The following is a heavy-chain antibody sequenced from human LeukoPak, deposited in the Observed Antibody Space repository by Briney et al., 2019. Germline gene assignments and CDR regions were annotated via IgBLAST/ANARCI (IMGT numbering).Heavy chain of an antibody. J-gene: IGHJ4*02. CDR2: IKQNGSEK. CDR3: ARVGVLLWFGEEGFFDY. D-gene: IGHD3-10*01. V-gene: IGHV3-7*01. CDR1: GFTFSSYW. Sequence: GGSLRLSCAASGFTFSSYWMSWVSEAPGKGLEWVANIKQNGSEKYYVDSVKGRFTISRDNTKNSLYLQMNSLRAEDTAVYYCARVGVLLWFGEEGFFDYWGQGTLVTVSS.